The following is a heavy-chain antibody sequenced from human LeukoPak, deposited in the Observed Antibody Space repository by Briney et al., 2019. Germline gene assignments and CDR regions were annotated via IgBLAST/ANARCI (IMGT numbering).Heavy chain of an antibody. V-gene: IGHV3-11*04. CDR1: GFTFSDYF. D-gene: IGHD2-2*01. Sequence: GGSLRLSCAGSGFTFSDYFLTWIRQAPGKGLEWVSGISASGTSIYYADSVKGRFTISRHNSKNTLYLQMNSLRAEDTAVYYCARDPTDIVVVPAAIDYYYYMDVWGKGTTVTVSS. J-gene: IGHJ6*03. CDR2: ISASGTSI. CDR3: ARDPTDIVVVPAAIDYYYYMDV.